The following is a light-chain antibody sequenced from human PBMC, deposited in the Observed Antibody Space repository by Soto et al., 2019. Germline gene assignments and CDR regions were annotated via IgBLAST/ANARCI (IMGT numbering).Light chain of an antibody. V-gene: IGLV1-44*01. CDR1: SSNIGTNT. CDR3: EAWDDSLYGAV. J-gene: IGLJ2*01. CDR2: SND. Sequence: QSVLTQPPAASGTPGQRVTISCSGSSSNIGTNTVNWYQQLPGTAPKLLIYSNDLRPSGVADRFSGSKSGTSASLAISGLQSEDEADYYCEAWDDSLYGAVFGGGTKLTVL.